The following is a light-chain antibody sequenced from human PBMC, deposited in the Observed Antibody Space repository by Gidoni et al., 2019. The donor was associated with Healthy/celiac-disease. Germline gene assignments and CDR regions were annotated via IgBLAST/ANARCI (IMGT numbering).Light chain of an antibody. CDR1: QSVSSSY. CDR2: GAS. Sequence: EIVLTQPPGTLSLSPGERATLSCRASQSVSSSYLAWYQQKPGQAPRLLIYGASSRATGIPDRFSGSGSRTDFTLTISRLEPEDFAVYYCQQYGSSPHTFGPGTKVDIK. J-gene: IGKJ3*01. CDR3: QQYGSSPHT. V-gene: IGKV3-20*01.